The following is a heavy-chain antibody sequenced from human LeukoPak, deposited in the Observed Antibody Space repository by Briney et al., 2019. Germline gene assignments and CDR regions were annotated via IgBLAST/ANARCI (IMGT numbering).Heavy chain of an antibody. Sequence: PSETLSLTCTVSGGSISSYYWSRIRQPPGKGLEWIGYIYYSGSTNYNPSLKSRVTISVDTSKNQFSLKLSSVTAADTAVYYCARDAYDSSGYYSYWYFDLWGRGTLVTVSS. CDR2: IYYSGST. CDR1: GGSISSYY. J-gene: IGHJ2*01. V-gene: IGHV4-59*01. CDR3: ARDAYDSSGYYSYWYFDL. D-gene: IGHD3-22*01.